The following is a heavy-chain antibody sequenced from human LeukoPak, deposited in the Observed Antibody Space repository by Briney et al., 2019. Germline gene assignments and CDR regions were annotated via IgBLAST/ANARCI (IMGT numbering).Heavy chain of an antibody. CDR2: ISDTGATT. Sequence: GGSLRLSCAGSGFTFSSYAMSWVRQAPGKGLEWVSAISDTGATTYDADSVKGRFTISRDNSRSTLYLQMNSLRAEDTALYYCAKDTSIGRYCANGVCSPFDYWGQGTLVTVSS. D-gene: IGHD2-8*01. V-gene: IGHV3-23*01. CDR3: AKDTSIGRYCANGVCSPFDY. J-gene: IGHJ4*02. CDR1: GFTFSSYA.